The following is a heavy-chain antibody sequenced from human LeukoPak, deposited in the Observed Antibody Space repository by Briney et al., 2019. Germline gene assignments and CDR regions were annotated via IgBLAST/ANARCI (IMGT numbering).Heavy chain of an antibody. Sequence: GASLKLSCKASGYTFTSYDINCGRQGTEQGVWSMGCMNPNSGNTSYAHKFQGRVTMTRNTSISTAYMELSSLRSEDTAVYYCARGPRNFWSGYYPGDDYWGQGTLVTVSS. CDR1: GYTFTSYD. D-gene: IGHD3-3*01. V-gene: IGHV1-8*01. CDR2: MNPNSGNT. CDR3: ARGPRNFWSGYYPGDDY. J-gene: IGHJ4*02.